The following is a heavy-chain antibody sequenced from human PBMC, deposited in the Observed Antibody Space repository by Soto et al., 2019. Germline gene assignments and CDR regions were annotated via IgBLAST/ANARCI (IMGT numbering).Heavy chain of an antibody. Sequence: SVKVSCKASGGGFSTYAITWVRQALGQGLEWMGGITPIFDTTNYAQKFQGRVTITADESTTTVHRELTSLTSEDTAVYYCATGGTTVTRGFDYWGEGPLVTVSS. D-gene: IGHD4-17*01. CDR3: ATGGTTVTRGFDY. V-gene: IGHV1-69*13. CDR1: GGGFSTYA. CDR2: ITPIFDTT. J-gene: IGHJ4*02.